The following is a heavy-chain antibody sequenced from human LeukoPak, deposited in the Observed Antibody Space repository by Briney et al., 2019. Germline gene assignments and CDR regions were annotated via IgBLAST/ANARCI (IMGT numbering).Heavy chain of an antibody. CDR2: INHSGST. J-gene: IGHJ5*02. CDR1: GGSFSGYY. Sequence: PSETLSLTCAVYGGSFSGYYWSWIRQPPGKGLEWIGEINHSGSTNYNPSLKSRVTISVDRSKNQFSLKLSSVTAADTAVYYCARQITMVRGVISSNWFDPWGQGTLVTVSS. D-gene: IGHD3-10*01. CDR3: ARQITMVRGVISSNWFDP. V-gene: IGHV4-34*01.